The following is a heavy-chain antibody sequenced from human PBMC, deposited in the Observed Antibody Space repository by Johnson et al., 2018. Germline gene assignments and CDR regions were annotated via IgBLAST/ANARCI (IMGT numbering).Heavy chain of an antibody. CDR2: IYYSGST. J-gene: IGHJ3*02. Sequence: QVQLQESGPGLVKXSETLSLXCTVSGGSISSSSYYWGWIRQPPGKGLEWIGSIYYSGSTYYSPSLKSRVTISVDTSKNQFSLKPSSVTAADTAVYYGARRWSAMHAFDMWGQGTMVTVSS. V-gene: IGHV4-39*01. CDR3: ARRWSAMHAFDM. CDR1: GGSISSSSYY. D-gene: IGHD2-15*01.